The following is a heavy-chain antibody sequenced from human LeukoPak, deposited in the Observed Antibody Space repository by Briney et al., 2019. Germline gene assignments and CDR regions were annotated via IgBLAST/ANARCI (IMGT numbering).Heavy chain of an antibody. V-gene: IGHV4-34*01. Sequence: PSETLSLTCAVYGGSFSGYYWSWIRQPPGKGLEWIGEINHSGSTNYNPSLKSRVTISVDTSKNQFSLKLSSVTAADTAVYYCARGPAAIFGVVIIPIDYWGQGTLATVSS. CDR1: GGSFSGYY. D-gene: IGHD3-3*01. CDR2: INHSGST. J-gene: IGHJ4*02. CDR3: ARGPAAIFGVVIIPIDY.